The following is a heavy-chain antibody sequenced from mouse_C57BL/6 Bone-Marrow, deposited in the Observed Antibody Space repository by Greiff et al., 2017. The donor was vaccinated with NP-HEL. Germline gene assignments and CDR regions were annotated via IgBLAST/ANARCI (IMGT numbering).Heavy chain of an antibody. CDR1: GFSLTSYA. CDR2: IWTGGGT. Sequence: VQLVESGPGLVAPSQSLSITCTVSGFSLTSYAISWVRQPPGKGLEWLGVIWTGGGTNYNSALKSRLSISKDNSKSQVFLKMNSLQTDDTARYYCARTWYYGSSYYFDYWGQGTTLTVSS. J-gene: IGHJ2*01. CDR3: ARTWYYGSSYYFDY. V-gene: IGHV2-9-1*01. D-gene: IGHD1-1*01.